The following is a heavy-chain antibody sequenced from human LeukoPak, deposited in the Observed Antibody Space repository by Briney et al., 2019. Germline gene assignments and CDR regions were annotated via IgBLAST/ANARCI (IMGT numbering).Heavy chain of an antibody. V-gene: IGHV3-74*01. CDR1: GFTFSNYW. Sequence: GGSLRLSCAASGFTFSNYWMLWVRQAPGKGLVWVSRINRDGSSTNYADSVKGRFTISRDNAKNTLYLQMNSLRAEDTAVYYCGRDLDTSSEYWGQGTLVTVSS. CDR3: GRDLDTSSEY. CDR2: INRDGSST. D-gene: IGHD6-13*01. J-gene: IGHJ4*02.